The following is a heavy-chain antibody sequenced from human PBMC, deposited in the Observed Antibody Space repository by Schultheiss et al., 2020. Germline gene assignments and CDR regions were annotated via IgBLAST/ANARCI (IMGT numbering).Heavy chain of an antibody. CDR1: GFSFSTYA. Sequence: GESLKISCAASGFSFSTYAMSWVRQAPGKGLEWVSYISSSSSTIYYADSVKGRFTISRDNAKNSLYLQMNSLRAEDTAVYYCARALGVTDYWGQGTLVTVSS. J-gene: IGHJ4*02. CDR3: ARALGVTDY. V-gene: IGHV3-48*04. D-gene: IGHD2-21*02. CDR2: ISSSSSTI.